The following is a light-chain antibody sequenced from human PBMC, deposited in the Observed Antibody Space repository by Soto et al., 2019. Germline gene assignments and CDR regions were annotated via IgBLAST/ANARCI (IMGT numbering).Light chain of an antibody. CDR2: SAS. CDR1: QSVDST. V-gene: IGKV3-15*01. Sequence: ETVMKQSPATLSVSPGERVTLSCRASQSVDSTLAWYQQKPGQAPRLLIHSASARAPGFPARFSASGSGTEFTLTISSLQSEDFAVYYCQQYNNWPWTFGQGTKVDIK. J-gene: IGKJ1*01. CDR3: QQYNNWPWT.